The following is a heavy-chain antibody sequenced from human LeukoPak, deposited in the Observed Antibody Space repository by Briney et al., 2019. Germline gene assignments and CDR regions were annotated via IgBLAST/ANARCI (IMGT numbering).Heavy chain of an antibody. CDR1: GGTFSGYY. D-gene: IGHD2-2*01. J-gene: IGHJ3*02. CDR3: AAGGDQLPHDAFDI. CDR2: INHSGST. V-gene: IGHV4-34*08. Sequence: SETLSLTCAVYGGTFSGYYWSWIRQPPGKGLEWIGEINHSGSTNYNPSLKSRVTISVDTSKNQFSLKLSSVTAADTAVYYCAAGGDQLPHDAFDIWGQGTMVTVSS.